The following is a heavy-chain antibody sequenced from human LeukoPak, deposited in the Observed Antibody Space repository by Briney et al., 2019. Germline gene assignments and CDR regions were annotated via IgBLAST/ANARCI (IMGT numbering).Heavy chain of an antibody. J-gene: IGHJ4*02. CDR3: ARASMVRGVYYFDY. Sequence: GGSLRLSCAASGFTFSSYEMNWVRQAPGKGLEWVSYISSSGSTIYYADSVKGRFTISRDNAKNTLYLQMNSLRAEDTAVYYCARASMVRGVYYFDYWGQGTLVTVSS. CDR1: GFTFSSYE. V-gene: IGHV3-48*03. CDR2: ISSSGSTI. D-gene: IGHD3-10*01.